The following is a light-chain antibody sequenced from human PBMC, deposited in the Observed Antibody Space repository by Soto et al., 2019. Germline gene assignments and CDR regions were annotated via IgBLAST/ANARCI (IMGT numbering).Light chain of an antibody. Sequence: EIVMTQSPATLSVSPGERATFSCRASQSVSSNLAWYQQKPGQAPRLLIYGASTRATGIPARFSGSGSGTEFTLTISSLQSEDFAVYYCQQYGSSPIFTFGPGTKVDIK. CDR3: QQYGSSPIFT. CDR1: QSVSSN. J-gene: IGKJ3*01. V-gene: IGKV3-15*01. CDR2: GAS.